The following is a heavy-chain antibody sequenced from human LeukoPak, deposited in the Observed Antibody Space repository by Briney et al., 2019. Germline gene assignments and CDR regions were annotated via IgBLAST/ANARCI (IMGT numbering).Heavy chain of an antibody. D-gene: IGHD3-10*01. CDR3: ARDGLLRFGELGNFDY. Sequence: QPGRSLRLSCAASGFSLSAYGVHWVRQAPGKGLEWVAVIWYDGTSEDYADSVKGRFTFSRDNAKNSLYLQMNSLRDEDTAVYYCARDGLLRFGELGNFDYWGQGTLVTVSS. V-gene: IGHV3-33*01. CDR2: IWYDGTSE. J-gene: IGHJ4*02. CDR1: GFSLSAYG.